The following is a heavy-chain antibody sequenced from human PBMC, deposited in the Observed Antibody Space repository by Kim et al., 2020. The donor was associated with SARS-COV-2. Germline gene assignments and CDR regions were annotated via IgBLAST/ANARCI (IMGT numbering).Heavy chain of an antibody. V-gene: IGHV3-30*04. Sequence: GGSLRLFCAASGFTFSSYAMHWVRQAPGKGLEWVAVISYDGSNKYYADSVKGRFTISRDNSKNTLYLQMNSLRAEDTAVYYCAKGGGYCSGGSCYSESYYYYGMDVWGQGTTVTVSS. CDR3: AKGGGYCSGGSCYSESYYYYGMDV. CDR1: GFTFSSYA. CDR2: ISYDGSNK. J-gene: IGHJ6*02. D-gene: IGHD2-15*01.